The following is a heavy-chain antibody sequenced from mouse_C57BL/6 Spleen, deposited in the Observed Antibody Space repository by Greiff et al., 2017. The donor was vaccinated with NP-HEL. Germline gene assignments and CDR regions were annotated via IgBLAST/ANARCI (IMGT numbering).Heavy chain of an antibody. CDR1: GFTFSSYT. Sequence: EVQLVESGGGLVKPGGSLKLSCAASGFTFSSYTMSWVRQTPEQRLEWVATISGGGGNTSYPDSVKGRFTISRDNAKNTLYLQMSSLRSEDTALYYCARHDPFPFAYWGQGTLVTVSA. V-gene: IGHV5-9*01. CDR2: ISGGGGNT. CDR3: ARHDPFPFAY. J-gene: IGHJ3*01.